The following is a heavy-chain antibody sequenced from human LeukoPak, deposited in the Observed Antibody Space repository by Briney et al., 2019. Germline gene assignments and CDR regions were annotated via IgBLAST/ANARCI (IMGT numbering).Heavy chain of an antibody. J-gene: IGHJ4*02. Sequence: GGSLRLSCAASGFTFDDYAMHWVRQAPGKGLEWVSGISWNSGSIVYADSVKGRFTISRDNAKNSLYLQMNSLRAEDTALYYCAKPKASGSSGCFDYWGQGTLVTVSS. CDR1: GFTFDDYA. CDR3: AKPKASGSSGCFDY. V-gene: IGHV3-9*01. CDR2: ISWNSGSI. D-gene: IGHD6-19*01.